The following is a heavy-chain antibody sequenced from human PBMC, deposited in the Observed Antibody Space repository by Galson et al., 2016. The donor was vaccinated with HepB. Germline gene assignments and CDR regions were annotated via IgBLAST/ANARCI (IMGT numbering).Heavy chain of an antibody. D-gene: IGHD3-9*01. V-gene: IGHV3-11*06. J-gene: IGHJ6*02. Sequence: SLRLSCAASGFIFGDYYMSWIRQAPGKGLEWVSYISSSGTYTDYADSVKGRFTISRDNSKNTLYLQMNSLRAEDTAVYYCAKDSYYDILTGPTYYYYGMDVWGQGTTVTVSS. CDR1: GFIFGDYY. CDR2: ISSSGTYT. CDR3: AKDSYYDILTGPTYYYYGMDV.